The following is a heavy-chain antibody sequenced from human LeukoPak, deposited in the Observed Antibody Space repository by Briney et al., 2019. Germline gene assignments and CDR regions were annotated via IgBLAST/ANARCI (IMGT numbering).Heavy chain of an antibody. CDR3: ARDSVAGTLVYYYYMDV. J-gene: IGHJ6*03. CDR2: INTNTGNP. D-gene: IGHD6-19*01. V-gene: IGHV7-4-1*02. Sequence: ASVKVSCKASGYTFTSYAMNWVRQAPGQGLEWMGWINTNTGNPTYAQGFTGRFVFSLDTSVSTAYLQISSLKAEDTAVYYCARDSVAGTLVYYYYMDVWGKGTTVTVS. CDR1: GYTFTSYA.